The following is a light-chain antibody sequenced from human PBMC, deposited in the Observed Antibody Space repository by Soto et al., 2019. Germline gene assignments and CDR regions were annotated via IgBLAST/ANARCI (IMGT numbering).Light chain of an antibody. CDR2: TAS. CDR3: QQTTTFPLT. V-gene: IGKV1D-12*01. CDR1: QGVSTW. J-gene: IGKJ4*01. Sequence: DIQMTQSPSSVSASVGDRVTITCRASQGVSTWLAWYQQKPGKAPNLLISTASSLQSGVPSRFSGSGSGTDFTLTISSLQPEDFATYYRQQTTTFPLTFGGGTKVEI.